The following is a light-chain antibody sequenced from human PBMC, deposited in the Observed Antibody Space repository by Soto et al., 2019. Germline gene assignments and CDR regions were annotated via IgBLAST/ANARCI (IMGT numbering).Light chain of an antibody. Sequence: QSVLTQSASVSGSPGQSITISCTGTSSDVGRYNYVSWYQQHPGKAPKLMIYDVNNRPSGVSNRFSGSKSGNTASLTISGLQAEDEADYYCSSYTSSSTRVVFGGGTQLTVL. J-gene: IGLJ2*01. CDR2: DVN. V-gene: IGLV2-14*01. CDR3: SSYTSSSTRVV. CDR1: SSDVGRYNY.